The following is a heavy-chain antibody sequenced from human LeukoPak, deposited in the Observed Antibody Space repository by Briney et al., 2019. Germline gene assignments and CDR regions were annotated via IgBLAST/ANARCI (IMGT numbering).Heavy chain of an antibody. Sequence: GGSLRLSCVASGFTFSSYWMHWVRQDPRKGLEWVAAIIGNGGWALYADSVKGRFTISRDNSKNTLYLQMSSLRAEDTAVYYCAKDPNGDYIGAFDFWGQGTMVTVSS. CDR2: IIGNGGWA. CDR1: GFTFSSYW. D-gene: IGHD4-17*01. J-gene: IGHJ3*01. CDR3: AKDPNGDYIGAFDF. V-gene: IGHV3-23*01.